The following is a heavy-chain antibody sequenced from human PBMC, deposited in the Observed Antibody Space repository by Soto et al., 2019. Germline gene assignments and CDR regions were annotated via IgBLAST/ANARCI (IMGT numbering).Heavy chain of an antibody. Sequence: EVQLLESGGGLVQPGGSLRLSCAASGFTFSSYAMSWVRQAPGKGLEWVSAISGSGGSTYYADSVKGRFTISRDNSKNTLYLQMNSLRAEDTAVYYCAKDGVMVRGVIIRPHDAFDIWGQGTMVTVSS. CDR1: GFTFSSYA. CDR3: AKDGVMVRGVIIRPHDAFDI. V-gene: IGHV3-23*01. D-gene: IGHD3-10*01. CDR2: ISGSGGST. J-gene: IGHJ3*02.